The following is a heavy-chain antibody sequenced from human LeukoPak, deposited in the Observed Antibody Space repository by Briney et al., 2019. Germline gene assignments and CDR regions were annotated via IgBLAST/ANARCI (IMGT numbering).Heavy chain of an antibody. D-gene: IGHD6-13*01. CDR3: ARSSSYDFDY. CDR1: GFTFSNYD. J-gene: IGHJ4*02. Sequence: GGSLRLSCAASGFTFSNYDMHWVRQAPGKGLEWVSAISSSSSYIYYADSIKGRFTISRDNAENSLYLQMNSLRAVDTAVYYCARSSSYDFDYWGQGTLVTVSS. V-gene: IGHV3-21*01. CDR2: ISSSSSYI.